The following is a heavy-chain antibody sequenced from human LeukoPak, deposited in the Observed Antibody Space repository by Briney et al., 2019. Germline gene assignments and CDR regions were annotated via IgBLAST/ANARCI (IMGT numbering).Heavy chain of an antibody. V-gene: IGHV4-39*01. CDR1: GGSISSSSYY. CDR2: IYYSGST. CDR3: ARHAITMVQGEIDY. Sequence: SETLSLTCTVSGGSISSSSYYWGWIRQPPGKGLEWTGSIYYSGSTYYNPSLKSRVTISVDTSKNQFSLKLSSVTAADTAVYYCARHAITMVQGEIDYWGQGTLVTVSS. D-gene: IGHD3-10*01. J-gene: IGHJ4*02.